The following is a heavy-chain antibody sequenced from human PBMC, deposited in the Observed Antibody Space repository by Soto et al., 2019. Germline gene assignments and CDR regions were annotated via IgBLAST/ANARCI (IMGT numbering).Heavy chain of an antibody. CDR3: ARSEGMDV. V-gene: IGHV1-2*02. Sequence: ASVKVSCKASGYTFSAYYMHWVRQAPGQGLEWMGWIDPNSGGTNYAQKFQGRVTMTRDTSTSTVYMELSSLRSEDTAVYYCARSEGMDVWGQGTTVTVSS. J-gene: IGHJ6*02. CDR2: IDPNSGGT. CDR1: GYTFSAYY.